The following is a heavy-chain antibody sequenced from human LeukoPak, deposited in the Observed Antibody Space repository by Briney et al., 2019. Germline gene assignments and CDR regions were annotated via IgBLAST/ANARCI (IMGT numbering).Heavy chain of an antibody. CDR3: ARVPAAMGYYYYYYMDV. CDR1: GYTFTSYD. J-gene: IGHJ6*03. CDR2: MNPNSGNT. Sequence: ASVKVSCKASGYTFTSYDINRVRQATGQGLEWMGWMNPNSGNTGYAQKFQGRVTITRNTSISTAYMELSSLRSEDTAVYYCARVPAAMGYYYYYYMDVWGKGTTVTVSS. V-gene: IGHV1-8*03. D-gene: IGHD2-2*01.